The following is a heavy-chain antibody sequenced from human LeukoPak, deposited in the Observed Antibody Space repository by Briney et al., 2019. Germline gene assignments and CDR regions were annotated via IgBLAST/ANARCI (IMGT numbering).Heavy chain of an antibody. J-gene: IGHJ4*02. CDR3: ARGPYYYDSSGYYATTSDHDY. Sequence: ASVKVSCKASGYSLATFGLNWVRQAPGQGLEWMGWINPNSGGTNYAQKFQGRVTMTRDTSISTAYMELSRLRSDDTAVYYCARGPYYYDSSGYYATTSDHDYWGQGTLVTVSS. CDR2: INPNSGGT. D-gene: IGHD3-22*01. CDR1: GYSLATFG. V-gene: IGHV1-2*02.